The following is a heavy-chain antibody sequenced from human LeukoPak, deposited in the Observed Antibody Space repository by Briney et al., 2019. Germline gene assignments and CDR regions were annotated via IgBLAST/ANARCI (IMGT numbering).Heavy chain of an antibody. Sequence: SETLSLTCTVSGDSISTDSYYWGWIRQPPGKELEWLASVYYTGSTHYNPSLKSRVTISVDTSKNQFSLKVTFVTAADTAVYYCAKDLVGAMCYFDYWGQGTLVTVSS. D-gene: IGHD1-26*01. CDR3: AKDLVGAMCYFDY. J-gene: IGHJ4*02. CDR1: GDSISTDSYY. CDR2: VYYTGST. V-gene: IGHV4-39*07.